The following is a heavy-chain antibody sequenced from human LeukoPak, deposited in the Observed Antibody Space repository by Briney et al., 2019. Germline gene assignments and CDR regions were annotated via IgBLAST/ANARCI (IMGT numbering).Heavy chain of an antibody. J-gene: IGHJ4*02. D-gene: IGHD3-10*01. Sequence: SETLSLTCTVSGGSISSYYWSWIRQPPGKGLEWIGSIYYSGSTYYNPSLKSRVTISVDTSKNQFSLKLSSVTAADTAVYYCARRSRYYGSGSYGFDYWGQGTLVTVSS. CDR3: ARRSRYYGSGSYGFDY. CDR2: IYYSGST. CDR1: GGSISSYY. V-gene: IGHV4-39*07.